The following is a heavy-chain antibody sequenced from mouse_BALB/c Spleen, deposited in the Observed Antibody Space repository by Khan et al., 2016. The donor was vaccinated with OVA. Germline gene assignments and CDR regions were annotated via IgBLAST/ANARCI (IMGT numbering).Heavy chain of an antibody. CDR3: VRSPGSSVH. V-gene: IGHV14-3*02. J-gene: IGHJ3*01. CDR2: INPANGNT. D-gene: IGHD1-1*01. Sequence: VQLKESGAELVKPGASVKLSCTASGFNIKDSYMHWVKQRPEQGLEWIGRINPANGNTEYDPKFQGKATITADTPSNTAYMKLSSLTSEDTAVYYCVRSPGSSVHLGQGTLVTVSA. CDR1: GFNIKDSY.